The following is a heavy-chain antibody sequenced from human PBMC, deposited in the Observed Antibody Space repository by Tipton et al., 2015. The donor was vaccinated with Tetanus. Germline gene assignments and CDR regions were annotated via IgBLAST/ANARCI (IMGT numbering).Heavy chain of an antibody. CDR2: VSSSGNS. J-gene: IGHJ4*02. V-gene: IGHV4-61*08. CDR1: GGSLRSGDHY. D-gene: IGHD2-2*01. CDR3: AGGWSECSSWSCSPFDS. Sequence: TLSLTCTVSGGSLRSGDHYWTWFRQPPGKRLEWIGFVSSSGNSNYSPSLTGRVSMSLDTSKQQFSLSLTSATAADTAVYYCAGGWSECSSWSCSPFDSWGQGTLVTVSS.